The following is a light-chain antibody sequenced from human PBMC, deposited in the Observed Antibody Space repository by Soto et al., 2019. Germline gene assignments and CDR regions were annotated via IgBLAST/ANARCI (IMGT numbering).Light chain of an antibody. J-gene: IGKJ1*01. CDR2: GAS. Sequence: MTQSPATLSVSPGERATLSCRASQSVSSSLAWYQQKPGQAPRLLIYGASTRATGIPARFIGSGSGTEFTLTISSLQSEDFAVYYCQHYNNWPPWTFGQGTKVDIK. CDR3: QHYNNWPPWT. V-gene: IGKV3-15*01. CDR1: QSVSSS.